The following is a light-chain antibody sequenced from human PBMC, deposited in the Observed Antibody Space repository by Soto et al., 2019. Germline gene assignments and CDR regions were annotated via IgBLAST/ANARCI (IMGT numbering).Light chain of an antibody. Sequence: ALTQPASVSGSPGQSITISCTGTISDVGGNKFVSWYQQYPGKAPKLMICDVSNRPSGVSNRFSGSKSGNTASLSISGLQAEDVSDYYCSSFTGTNFLFGTGTKVNV. V-gene: IGLV2-14*03. CDR1: ISDVGGNKF. CDR2: DVS. J-gene: IGLJ1*01. CDR3: SSFTGTNFL.